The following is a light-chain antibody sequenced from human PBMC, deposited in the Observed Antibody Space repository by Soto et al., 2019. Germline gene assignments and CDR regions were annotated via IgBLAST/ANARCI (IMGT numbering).Light chain of an antibody. CDR3: QQYGSPPGT. V-gene: IGKV3-20*01. J-gene: IGKJ1*01. CDR1: QSVPRNY. CDR2: GAS. Sequence: EIVLTQSPATLSLSPGERATLSCRASQSVPRNYLAWYQQKPGQSPRLLISGASSRATGIPDRFSGSGSGTDFTLTISGLEAVDLGVYYCQQYGSPPGTFGQGTKVEIK.